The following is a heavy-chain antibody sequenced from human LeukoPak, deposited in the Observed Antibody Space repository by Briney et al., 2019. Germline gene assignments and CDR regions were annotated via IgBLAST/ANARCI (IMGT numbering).Heavy chain of an antibody. CDR3: AHSSGYYGK. CDR2: ISYDGSNK. Sequence: PGRSLRLFCAASGFTFSSYGMHWVRQAPGKGLEWVAVISYDGSNKYYADSVKGRFTISRDNSKNTVYLQMNSLRADDTAVYYCAHSSGYYGKWGQGTLVTVSS. D-gene: IGHD3-22*01. J-gene: IGHJ4*02. CDR1: GFTFSSYG. V-gene: IGHV3-30*03.